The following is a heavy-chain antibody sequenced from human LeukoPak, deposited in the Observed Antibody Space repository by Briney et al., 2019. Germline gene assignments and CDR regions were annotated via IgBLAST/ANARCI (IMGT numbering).Heavy chain of an antibody. V-gene: IGHV3-23*01. J-gene: IGHJ4*02. Sequence: PGGSLRLSCAASGFTFSSYAMSWIRQAPGKGLEWVSAISGSGGSTYYADSVMGRFTISRDNAKNSLYLQMNSLRAEDTAVYYCARSLGFYDSSGAYYFDYWGQGTLVTVSS. CDR3: ARSLGFYDSSGAYYFDY. CDR1: GFTFSSYA. CDR2: ISGSGGST. D-gene: IGHD3-22*01.